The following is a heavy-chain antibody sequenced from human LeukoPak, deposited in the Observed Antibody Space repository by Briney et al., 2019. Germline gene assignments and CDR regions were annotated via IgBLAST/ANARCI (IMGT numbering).Heavy chain of an antibody. D-gene: IGHD6-13*01. J-gene: IGHJ4*02. CDR3: ARVLAAAHHRDY. CDR1: GCTFSSYA. V-gene: IGHV3-7*01. CDR2: IKQDGSEK. Sequence: GGSLRLSCAASGCTFSSYAMHWVRQAPGKGLEWVANIKQDGSEKYYVDSVKGRFTISRDNAKNSLYLQMNSLRAEDTAVYHCARVLAAAHHRDYWGQGTLVTVSS.